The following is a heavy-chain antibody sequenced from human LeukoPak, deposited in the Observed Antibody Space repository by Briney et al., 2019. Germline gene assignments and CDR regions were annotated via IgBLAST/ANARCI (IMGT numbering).Heavy chain of an antibody. J-gene: IGHJ4*02. D-gene: IGHD3-22*01. CDR2: IKQDGSEK. V-gene: IGHV3-7*01. CDR1: GFTFSSYW. CDR3: AFGVIGSGYSDFDY. Sequence: GGSLRLSCAASGFTFSSYWMSWVRQAPGKGLEWVANIKQDGSEKYYVDSVKGRFTISRDNAKNSLYLQMNSLRAEDTAAYYCAFGVIGSGYSDFDYWGQGTLVTVSS.